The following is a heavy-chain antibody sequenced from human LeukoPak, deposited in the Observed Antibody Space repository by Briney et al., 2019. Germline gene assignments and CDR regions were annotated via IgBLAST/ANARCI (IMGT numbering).Heavy chain of an antibody. CDR3: ARNNWNDVVYFDY. D-gene: IGHD1-1*01. V-gene: IGHV3-7*03. CDR2: IKKDGSDK. J-gene: IGHJ4*02. CDR1: GFTFSSYW. Sequence: PGGSLRLSCAASGFTFSSYWMSWVRQAPGKGLEWVANIKKDGSDKYYVDSVKGRFTISRDNSKNTLYLQMNSLRAEDTAVYYCARNNWNDVVYFDYWGQGTLVTVSS.